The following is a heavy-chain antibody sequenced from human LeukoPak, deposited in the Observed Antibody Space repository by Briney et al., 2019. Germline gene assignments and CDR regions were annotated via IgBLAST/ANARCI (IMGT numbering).Heavy chain of an antibody. CDR3: ARTLYVYYYDRSGYSF. Sequence: SETLSLTCAVYGGSFSGYYWSWIRQPPGKGLEWIGEINHSGSTNYNPSLKSRVTISVDTSKNQFSLKLSSVTAADTAVYYCARTLYVYYYDRSGYSFWGQGTLVTVSS. CDR2: INHSGST. J-gene: IGHJ4*02. V-gene: IGHV4-34*01. CDR1: GGSFSGYY. D-gene: IGHD3-22*01.